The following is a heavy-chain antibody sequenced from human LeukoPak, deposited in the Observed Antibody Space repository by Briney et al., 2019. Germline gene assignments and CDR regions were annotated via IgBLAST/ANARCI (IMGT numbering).Heavy chain of an antibody. J-gene: IGHJ5*02. Sequence: PSETLSLTCAVYGGSFSGYYWSWIRQPPGKGLEWIGEINHSGSTNYNPSLKSRVTISVDTSKNQFSLKLSSVTAADTAVYYCARGLMKGWFDPWGQGTLVTVSS. CDR1: GGSFSGYY. D-gene: IGHD3-16*01. V-gene: IGHV4-34*01. CDR3: ARGLMKGWFDP. CDR2: INHSGST.